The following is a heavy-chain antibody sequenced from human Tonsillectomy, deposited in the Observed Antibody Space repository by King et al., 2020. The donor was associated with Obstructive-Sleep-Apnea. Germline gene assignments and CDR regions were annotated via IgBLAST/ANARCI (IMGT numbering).Heavy chain of an antibody. J-gene: IGHJ4*02. CDR3: AHRATYRYYFDY. CDR2: VYWDDVK. D-gene: IGHD2-2*01. Sequence: TLKESGPTLVKPTQTLTLTCTFSGFSLSTGGVSVGWIRQPPGKALEWLALVYWDDVKRYSPSLQSRLTITKDTSKNQVVLKVTNMDPVDTATYYCAHRATYRYYFDYWGQGTLVTVSS. CDR1: GFSLSTGGVS. V-gene: IGHV2-5*02.